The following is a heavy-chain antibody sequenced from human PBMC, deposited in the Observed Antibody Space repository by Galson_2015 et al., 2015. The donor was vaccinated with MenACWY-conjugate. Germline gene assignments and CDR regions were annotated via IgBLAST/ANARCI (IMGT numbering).Heavy chain of an antibody. J-gene: IGHJ6*02. V-gene: IGHV1-69*04. D-gene: IGHD5-12*01. CDR3: ARDIVTTLNPTEYSYHAMDV. CDR1: GGTFSSYS. Sequence: SVKVSCKASGGTFSSYSLNWVRQAPGQGLEWMGRIIPILGITNYAQKFLGRVTITADKSTNTAYMELSSLRSEDTAVYHCARDIVTTLNPTEYSYHAMDVWGQGTTVTVSS. CDR2: IIPILGIT.